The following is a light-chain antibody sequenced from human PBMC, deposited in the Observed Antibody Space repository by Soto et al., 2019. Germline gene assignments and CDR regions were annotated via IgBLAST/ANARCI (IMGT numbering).Light chain of an antibody. CDR3: QQHNDWPPST. CDR1: QSVRDN. J-gene: IGKJ2*01. Sequence: ETLLTQSPATLSVSPGERATLSCRSSQSVRDNLAWYQQKPCQAPRLLLYGPSTRAPGIPDRFSGSGFGTEFSLTISSLQSEDFAVYYCQQHNDWPPSTFGQGTKLEIK. V-gene: IGKV3-15*01. CDR2: GPS.